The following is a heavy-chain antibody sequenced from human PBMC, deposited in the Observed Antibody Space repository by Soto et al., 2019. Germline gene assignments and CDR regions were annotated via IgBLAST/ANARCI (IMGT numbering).Heavy chain of an antibody. J-gene: IGHJ5*02. CDR1: GFTFSSYG. D-gene: IGHD3-10*01. CDR3: AKEDYYGSGSYPWFDP. CDR2: ISYDGSNK. V-gene: IGHV3-30*18. Sequence: VGSLRLSCAASGFTFSSYGMHWVRQAPGKGLEWVAVISYDGSNKYYADSVKGRFTISRDNSKNTLYLQMNSLRAEDTAVYYCAKEDYYGSGSYPWFDPWGQGTLVTVSS.